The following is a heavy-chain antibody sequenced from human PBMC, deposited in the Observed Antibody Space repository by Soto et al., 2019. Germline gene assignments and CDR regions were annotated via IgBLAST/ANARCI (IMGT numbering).Heavy chain of an antibody. CDR2: ISGSGGST. D-gene: IGHD3-3*01. CDR3: AKGPDFWSGYYNYFDY. CDR1: IFTFSTYV. Sequence: GGSLRLSCAASIFTFSTYVMNWVRQAPGKGLEWVSAISGSGGSTYYADSVKGRFTISRDNSKNTLYLQMNSLRAEDTAVYYCAKGPDFWSGYYNYFDYWGQGTMVTVSS. V-gene: IGHV3-23*01. J-gene: IGHJ4*02.